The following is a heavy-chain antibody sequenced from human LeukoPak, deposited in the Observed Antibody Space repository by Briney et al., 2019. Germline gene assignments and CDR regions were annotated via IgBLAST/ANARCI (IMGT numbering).Heavy chain of an antibody. J-gene: IGHJ5*02. CDR3: ATLTAMVTGWFDP. D-gene: IGHD5-18*01. CDR2: IHYTGST. Sequence: SETLSLTCTVSGGSISSSSYYWGWIRQPPGKGLEWIGSIHYTGSTYYNPSLKSRVTISVDTSKNQFSLKLSSVTAADTAVYYCATLTAMVTGWFDPWGQGTLVTVSS. CDR1: GGSISSSSYY. V-gene: IGHV4-39*07.